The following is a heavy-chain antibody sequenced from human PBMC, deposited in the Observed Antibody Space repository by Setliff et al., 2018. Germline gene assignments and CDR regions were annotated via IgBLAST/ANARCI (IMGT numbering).Heavy chain of an antibody. D-gene: IGHD3-22*01. J-gene: IGHJ5*02. V-gene: IGHV4-61*02. CDR2: FYSTGST. CDR1: GGSISSGSYY. Sequence: SETLSLTCAVSGGSISSGSYYWNWVRQPAGEGLQWIGRFYSTGSTDYNPSLRSRVTISMDTSKNQFSLKLSAVTAADTAVYYCVRWVYDSSGSRFDPWGQGTLVTVSS. CDR3: VRWVYDSSGSRFDP.